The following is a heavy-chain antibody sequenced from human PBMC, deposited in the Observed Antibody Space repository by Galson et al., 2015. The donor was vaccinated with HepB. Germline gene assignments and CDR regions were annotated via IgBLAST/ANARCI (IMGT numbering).Heavy chain of an antibody. Sequence: SLRLSCAASGFTFDDYAMHWVRQAPGKGLEWISSITWNGGSVVYEDSVKGRFTVSRDNAKNSLSLQMNSLRVEDTAFYYCAKEAFDSSGHYFEYFDSWGQGTLVTVSS. D-gene: IGHD3-22*01. CDR1: GFTFDDYA. CDR2: ITWNGGSV. V-gene: IGHV3-9*01. CDR3: AKEAFDSSGHYFEYFDS. J-gene: IGHJ4*02.